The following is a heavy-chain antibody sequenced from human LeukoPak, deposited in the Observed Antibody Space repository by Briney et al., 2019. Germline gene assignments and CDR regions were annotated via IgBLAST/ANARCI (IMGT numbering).Heavy chain of an antibody. CDR1: GGSISSGGYY. V-gene: IGHV4-31*03. Sequence: SETLSLTCTASGGSISSGGYYWSWIRQHPGKGLEWIGYIYYSGSTYYNPSLKSRVTISVDTSKNQFSLKLSSVTAADTAVYYCARGREVVPAAIDYWGQGTLVTVSS. D-gene: IGHD2-2*01. CDR3: ARGREVVPAAIDY. CDR2: IYYSGST. J-gene: IGHJ4*02.